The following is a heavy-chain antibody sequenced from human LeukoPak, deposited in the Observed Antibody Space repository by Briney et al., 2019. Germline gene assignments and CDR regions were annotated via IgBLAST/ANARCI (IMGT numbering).Heavy chain of an antibody. D-gene: IGHD6-19*01. CDR3: ARRKRGSGGPFDS. CDR2: MGYSGSA. J-gene: IGHJ4*01. Sequence: PSETLSLTCSVSGGSISDYYWSWIRLSPGTGLEWIGYMGYSGSAAYNPSLRGRVTISIDTSKKQFSLEVTSVTAADTAVYFCARRKRGSGGPFDSWGHGTLVTVSS. V-gene: IGHV4-59*08. CDR1: GGSISDYY.